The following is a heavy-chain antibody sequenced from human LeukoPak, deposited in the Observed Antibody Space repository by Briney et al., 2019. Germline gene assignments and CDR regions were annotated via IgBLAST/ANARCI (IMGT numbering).Heavy chain of an antibody. CDR1: GFTFSSYW. D-gene: IGHD6-19*01. J-gene: IGHJ3*02. V-gene: IGHV3-7*01. Sequence: GGPLRLSCAASGFTFSSYWMSWVRQAPGKGLEWVANIKQDGSEKYYVDSVKGRFTISRDNAKNSLYLQMNSLRAEDTAVYYCVIAVARFGAFDIWGQGTMVTVSS. CDR2: IKQDGSEK. CDR3: VIAVARFGAFDI.